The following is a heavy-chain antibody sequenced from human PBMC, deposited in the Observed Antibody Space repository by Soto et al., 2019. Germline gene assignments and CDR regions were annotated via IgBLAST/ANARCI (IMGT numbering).Heavy chain of an antibody. CDR3: ARDSIVGATHLDY. Sequence: GGSLRLSCAASGFTFSSYGMHWVRQAPGKGLEWVAVIWYDGSNKYYADSVKGRFTISRDNSKNTLYLQMNSLRAEDTAVYYCARDSIVGATHLDYWGQGTLVTVSS. CDR1: GFTFSSYG. CDR2: IWYDGSNK. J-gene: IGHJ4*02. D-gene: IGHD1-26*01. V-gene: IGHV3-33*01.